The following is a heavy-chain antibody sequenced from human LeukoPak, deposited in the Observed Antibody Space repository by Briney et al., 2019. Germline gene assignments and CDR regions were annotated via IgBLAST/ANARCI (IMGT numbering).Heavy chain of an antibody. Sequence: GAAVKVSCKASGYPFTSYGITWVRQAPGQGPEWMGWISAYTGNTNYAQNFQGRVSMTTGTSTTTAYMELRSLRSDDTAVYYCARSYSSSSNFDYWGQGTLVTVSS. CDR1: GYPFTSYG. CDR2: ISAYTGNT. CDR3: ARSYSSSSNFDY. D-gene: IGHD6-6*01. V-gene: IGHV1-18*01. J-gene: IGHJ4*02.